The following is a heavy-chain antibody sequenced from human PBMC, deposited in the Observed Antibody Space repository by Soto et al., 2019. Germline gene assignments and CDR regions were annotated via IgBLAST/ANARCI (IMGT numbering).Heavy chain of an antibody. D-gene: IGHD3-16*02. CDR1: ACTITLYW. J-gene: IGHJ5*02. CDR3: ARDVIYKIDL. V-gene: IGHV3-74*01. Sequence: GSMRLSFRLPACTITLYWLHWVRQAPGKGLVWVSRINGDGSSTTYADSVKGRFTISRDNAKNTVYLQMNSLRVEDAAVYYCARDVIYKIDLWGQGT. CDR2: INGDGSST.